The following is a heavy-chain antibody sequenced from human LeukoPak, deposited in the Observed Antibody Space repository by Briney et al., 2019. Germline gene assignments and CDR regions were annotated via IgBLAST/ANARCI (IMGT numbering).Heavy chain of an antibody. Sequence: SVKVSCKPSGDTFNNYVITRVRQAPGQGLEWMGGVIPIFNTPNYAQKFQGRVSITTDESTHTSYMELSSLRSEDTAVYYCSRVDRYHFYMDVWGKGTTVTVPS. V-gene: IGHV1-69*05. CDR1: GDTFNNYV. J-gene: IGHJ6*03. CDR3: SRVDRYHFYMDV. CDR2: VIPIFNTP.